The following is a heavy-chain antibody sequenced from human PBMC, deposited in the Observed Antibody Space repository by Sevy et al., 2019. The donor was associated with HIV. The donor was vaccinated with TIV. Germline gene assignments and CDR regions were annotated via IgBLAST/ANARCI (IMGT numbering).Heavy chain of an antibody. Sequence: GESLKISCKASGYSFTRYWIGWVRQMPGKGLGWMGIIYPGDSDTRYSPSFQGQVTISADTSVSTAYLQWSSLKASDTAMYYCARLGSAIDYWGQGTLVTVSS. V-gene: IGHV5-51*01. CDR2: IYPGDSDT. CDR3: ARLGSAIDY. D-gene: IGHD2-15*01. J-gene: IGHJ4*02. CDR1: GYSFTRYW.